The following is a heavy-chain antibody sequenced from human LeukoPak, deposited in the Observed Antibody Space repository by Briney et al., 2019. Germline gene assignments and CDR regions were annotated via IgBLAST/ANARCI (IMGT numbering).Heavy chain of an antibody. Sequence: ASGTLSLTCTVSGASISSYYWSWIRQSPEKGLEWIGYIYYSGSTNYNPSLKSRVTISVDTSKNQFSLKLSSVTAADTAVYYCARAQGSGWVRAGFFFDYWGQGTLVTVSS. CDR2: IYYSGST. V-gene: IGHV4-59*01. D-gene: IGHD6-19*01. CDR3: ARAQGSGWVRAGFFFDY. CDR1: GASISSYY. J-gene: IGHJ4*02.